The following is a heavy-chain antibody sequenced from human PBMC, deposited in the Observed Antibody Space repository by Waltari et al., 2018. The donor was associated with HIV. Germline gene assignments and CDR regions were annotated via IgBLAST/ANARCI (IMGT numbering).Heavy chain of an antibody. CDR2: VSLAGIA. J-gene: IGHJ6*02. CDR3: AKDWRSGYYAGRSDALDV. D-gene: IGHD3-3*01. V-gene: IGHV3-30*18. Sequence: QVQLVESGGGVVQPGWSLRLSCAASGLTFRNYDMHWLRQAPGRRLELLAVVSLAGIANYADSLRGRVTNRIDTPEDTVYRQMNSLRADDTAVYYCAKDWRSGYYAGRSDALDVWGQGTTVTVSS. CDR1: GLTFRNYD.